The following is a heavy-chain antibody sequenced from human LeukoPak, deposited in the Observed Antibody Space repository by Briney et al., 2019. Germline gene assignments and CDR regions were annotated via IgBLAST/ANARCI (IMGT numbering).Heavy chain of an antibody. Sequence: PGGSLRLSCAASGFTFSSYAMRWVRQAPGKGLEWVSGIIDDGDNTYYADSVKGRFTISRDDSKNTLYLHMNSLRAEDTAIYYCAKRPYGDYHFDYWGQGTLVTVSS. J-gene: IGHJ4*02. CDR2: IIDDGDNT. V-gene: IGHV3-23*01. CDR3: AKRPYGDYHFDY. D-gene: IGHD4-17*01. CDR1: GFTFSSYA.